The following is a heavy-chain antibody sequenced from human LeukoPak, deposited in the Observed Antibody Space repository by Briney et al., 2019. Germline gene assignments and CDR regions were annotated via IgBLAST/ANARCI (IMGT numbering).Heavy chain of an antibody. CDR3: ARVWPTYGSGSYYFDY. CDR1: GFTFSSYA. D-gene: IGHD3-10*01. Sequence: QTGGSLRLSCAASGFTFSSYAMSWVRQVSGKGLEWVSVISGSGGSTYYADSVKGRFTISRDNAKNSLYLQMNSLRAEDTAVYYCARVWPTYGSGSYYFDYWGQGTLVTVSS. V-gene: IGHV3-23*01. J-gene: IGHJ4*02. CDR2: ISGSGGST.